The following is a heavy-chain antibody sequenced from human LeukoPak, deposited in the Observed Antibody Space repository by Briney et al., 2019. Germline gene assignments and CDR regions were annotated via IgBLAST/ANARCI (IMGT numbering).Heavy chain of an antibody. D-gene: IGHD6-6*01. CDR2: ISRDSAFV. Sequence: GGSLRLSCAASGFTFSAYDMNWVRQAPGKGLEWISYISRDSAFVYYADSVKGRLTISRDNAKNSLYLQMESLRGEDTAVYYCARDDASTARASGMDVWGIGATVTVSS. CDR3: ARDDASTARASGMDV. V-gene: IGHV3-21*01. CDR1: GFTFSAYD. J-gene: IGHJ6*04.